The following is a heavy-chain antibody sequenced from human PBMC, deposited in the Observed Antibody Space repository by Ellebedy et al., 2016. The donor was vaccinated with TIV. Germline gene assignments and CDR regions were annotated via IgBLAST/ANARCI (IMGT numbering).Heavy chain of an antibody. Sequence: ASVKVSCKASGYTFTSYGISWVRQAPGQGLEWMGWISAYNGNTNYAQKLQGRVTMTTDTSTSTDYMELRSLRSDDTAVYYCARDPSVNDYGDPRWFDPWGQGTLVTVSS. J-gene: IGHJ5*02. CDR2: ISAYNGNT. V-gene: IGHV1-18*01. D-gene: IGHD4-17*01. CDR3: ARDPSVNDYGDPRWFDP. CDR1: GYTFTSYG.